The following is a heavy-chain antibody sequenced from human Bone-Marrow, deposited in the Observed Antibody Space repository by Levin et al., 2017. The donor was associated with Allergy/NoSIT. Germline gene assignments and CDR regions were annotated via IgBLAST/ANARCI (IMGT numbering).Heavy chain of an antibody. V-gene: IGHV3-21*01. CDR1: GFTFSSYS. Sequence: PGGSLRLSCAASGFTFSSYSMNWVRQAPGKGLEWVSSISSSSSYIYYADSVKGRFTISRDNAKNSLYLQMNSLRAEDTAVYYCARAGGGERYCSGGSCPGSYWGQGTLVTVSS. CDR2: ISSSSSYI. D-gene: IGHD2-15*01. J-gene: IGHJ4*02. CDR3: ARAGGGERYCSGGSCPGSY.